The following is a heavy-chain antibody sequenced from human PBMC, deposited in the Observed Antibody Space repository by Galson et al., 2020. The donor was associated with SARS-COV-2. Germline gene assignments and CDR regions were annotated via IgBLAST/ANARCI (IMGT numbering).Heavy chain of an antibody. CDR1: GFTVSNKY. CDR3: VRDDGTAPYDY. J-gene: IGHJ4*02. D-gene: IGHD5-18*01. Sequence: TAGSLRLSCAVSGFTVSNKYMSWVRQAPGMGLEWVSVIYTTGTTQYTDSVNGRYSISRDTTKTTVYLQMTSMRTEGTAVYYCVRDDGTAPYDYWGQGTLGTV. CDR2: IYTTGTT. V-gene: IGHV3-66*01.